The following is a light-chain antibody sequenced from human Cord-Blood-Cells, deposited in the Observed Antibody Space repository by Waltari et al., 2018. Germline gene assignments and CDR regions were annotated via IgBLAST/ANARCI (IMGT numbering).Light chain of an antibody. Sequence: AIRITQSPSSLSASTGDRVTITCRASQGISSYLAWYQQKPGKAPNLLIYAASTWQSGVPSRFSGSGSGTDFTLTISCLQSEDFATYYCQQYYSYPITFGQGTRLEIK. CDR1: QGISSY. CDR2: AAS. CDR3: QQYYSYPIT. V-gene: IGKV1-8*01. J-gene: IGKJ5*01.